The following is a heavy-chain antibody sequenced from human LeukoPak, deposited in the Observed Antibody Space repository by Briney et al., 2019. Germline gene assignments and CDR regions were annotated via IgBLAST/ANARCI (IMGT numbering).Heavy chain of an antibody. CDR1: GYTFTTYG. CDR3: ARVQVLIVPAAINY. J-gene: IGHJ4*02. CDR2: ISTYNGKT. D-gene: IGHD2-2*01. V-gene: IGHV1-18*01. Sequence: ASVKVSCRASGYTFTTYGITWVRQAPGQGLEWLGWISTYNGKTNYAPKFQGRVTMTTDTSTSTAYMELRTLRSDDTAVYFCARVQVLIVPAAINYWGQGTLVTVSS.